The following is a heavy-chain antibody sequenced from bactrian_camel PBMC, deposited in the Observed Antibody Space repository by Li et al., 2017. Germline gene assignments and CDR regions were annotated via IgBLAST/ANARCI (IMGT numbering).Heavy chain of an antibody. CDR1: GFTFSAYY. V-gene: IGHV3-2*01. Sequence: QVQLVESGGGLVQPGESLRLSCAASGFTFSAYYMSWVRQAPGKGLEWVSSILTDGVTTDYADSVKGRFTISRDNGKNTLYLQLNSLATEDTAMYYCVQGVYRSTYGDIFRHQRGQGTQVTVS. D-gene: IGHD4*01. CDR2: ILTDGVTT. CDR3: VQGVYRSTYGDIFRHQ. J-gene: IGHJ4*01.